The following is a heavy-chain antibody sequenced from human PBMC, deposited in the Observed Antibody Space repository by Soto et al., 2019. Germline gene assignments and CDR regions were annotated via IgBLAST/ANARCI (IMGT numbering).Heavy chain of an antibody. J-gene: IGHJ3*02. CDR2: INAGNGNT. Sequence: ASVKVSCKASGYTFTSYAMHWVRQAPGQRLEWMGWINAGNGNTKYSQKFQGRVTITRDTSASTAYMELSSLRSEDTAVYYCARINDRGYDFWSPPQDAFDIWGQGTIVTVPS. V-gene: IGHV1-3*01. CDR3: ARINDRGYDFWSPPQDAFDI. D-gene: IGHD3-3*01. CDR1: GYTFTSYA.